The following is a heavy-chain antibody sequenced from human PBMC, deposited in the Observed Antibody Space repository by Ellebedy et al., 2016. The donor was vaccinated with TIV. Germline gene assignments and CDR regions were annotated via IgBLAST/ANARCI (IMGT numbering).Heavy chain of an antibody. V-gene: IGHV3-30*01. Sequence: PGGSLRLSCAASGFTFSSYAMHRVRQAPGKGLEWVAVISYDGRNKYYADSVKGRFTISRDNSKNTLYLQMNSLRAEDTAVYYCARGKVGSDNLHYYYYGMDVWGQGTTVTVSS. J-gene: IGHJ6*02. CDR1: GFTFSSYA. D-gene: IGHD3-10*01. CDR2: ISYDGRNK. CDR3: ARGKVGSDNLHYYYYGMDV.